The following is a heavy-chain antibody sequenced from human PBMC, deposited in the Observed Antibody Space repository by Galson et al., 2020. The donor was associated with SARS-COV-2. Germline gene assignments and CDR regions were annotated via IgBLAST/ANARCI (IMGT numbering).Heavy chain of an antibody. CDR1: GGSMNSRTYY. Sequence: SETLSLTCIVSGGSMNSRTYYWGWIRQPPGKGLQWIGSIHSGGSTYYSQSLKSRVTLFVDTPKNKFSLTLTSVTAADTAVYYCARSSANYAFDIWGQGTVVSVSS. D-gene: IGHD3-10*01. CDR2: IHSGGST. J-gene: IGHJ3*02. V-gene: IGHV4-39*01. CDR3: ARSSANYAFDI.